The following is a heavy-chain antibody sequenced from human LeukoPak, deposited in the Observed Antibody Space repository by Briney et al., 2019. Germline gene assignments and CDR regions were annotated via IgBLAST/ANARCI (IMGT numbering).Heavy chain of an antibody. D-gene: IGHD3-22*01. J-gene: IGHJ3*02. V-gene: IGHV1-2*04. CDR2: INPNSGGT. CDR1: GYTFTGYY. Sequence: GASVKVSCKASGYTFTGYYMHWVRQAPGQGLEWMGWINPNSGGTNYAQKFQGWVTMTRDTSISTAYMELSRLRSGDTAVYYCAREGYYYDSSGYYRNDAFDIWGQGTMVTVSS. CDR3: AREGYYYDSSGYYRNDAFDI.